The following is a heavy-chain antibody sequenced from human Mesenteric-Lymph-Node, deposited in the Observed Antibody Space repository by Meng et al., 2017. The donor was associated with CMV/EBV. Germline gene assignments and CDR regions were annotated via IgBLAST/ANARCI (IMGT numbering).Heavy chain of an antibody. Sequence: LRLSCTVSGGSVNSGRYYWSWIRQPPGKALEWLALIYWNDDRRYSPSLKSRLTITEDTSKNQVVLTMTNMDPVDTATYYCAHKAPNLNAGLDYWGQGTLVTVSS. D-gene: IGHD1-1*01. CDR1: GGSVNSGRYY. J-gene: IGHJ4*02. CDR3: AHKAPNLNAGLDY. V-gene: IGHV2-5*08. CDR2: IYWNDDR.